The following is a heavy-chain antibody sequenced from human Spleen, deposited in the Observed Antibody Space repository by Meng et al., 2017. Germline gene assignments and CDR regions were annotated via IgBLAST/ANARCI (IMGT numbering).Heavy chain of an antibody. D-gene: IGHD2-15*01. J-gene: IGHJ4*02. CDR1: GGSFSGYY. CDR3: ARDGGDCSGGSC. Sequence: QAQLQQWGAGLLKPSEPLSLSCAVYGGSFSGYYWSWIRQPPGKGLEWIGEIYHSGSTNYNPSLKSRVTISVDKSKNQFSLKLSSVTAADTAVYYCARDGGDCSGGSCWGQGTLVTVSS. CDR2: IYHSGST. V-gene: IGHV4-34*01.